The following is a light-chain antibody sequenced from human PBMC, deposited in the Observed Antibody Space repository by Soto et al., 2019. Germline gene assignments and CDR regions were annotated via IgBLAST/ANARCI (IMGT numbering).Light chain of an antibody. V-gene: IGLV1-47*01. CDR2: KTY. CDR1: SSNIGSNF. CDR3: AAWDDSLRWV. Sequence: QPVLPQPPSASGTPGQRVTISCSGSSSNIGSNFVYWYQQLPGTAPKLLIFKTYQRPPGVPDRFSGSKSGTSASLAISGLRTEDEADYYCAAWDDSLRWVFGGGTKLTVL. J-gene: IGLJ3*02.